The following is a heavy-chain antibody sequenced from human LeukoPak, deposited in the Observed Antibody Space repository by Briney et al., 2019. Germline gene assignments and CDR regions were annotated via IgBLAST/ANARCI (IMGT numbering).Heavy chain of an antibody. V-gene: IGHV3-30*18. Sequence: GRSLRLSCAASGFTFSSYGMHWVRQAPGKGLEWVAVISYDGSNKYYADSVKGRCTISRDNSKNTLYLQMNSLRAEDTAVYYCAKPPYGILTGFDYWGQGTLVTVSS. CDR2: ISYDGSNK. J-gene: IGHJ4*02. CDR1: GFTFSSYG. CDR3: AKPPYGILTGFDY. D-gene: IGHD3-9*01.